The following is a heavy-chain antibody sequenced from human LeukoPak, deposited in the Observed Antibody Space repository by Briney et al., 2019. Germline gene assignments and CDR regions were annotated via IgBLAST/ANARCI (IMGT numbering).Heavy chain of an antibody. Sequence: GRSLRLSCAASGFTFSSYGMHWVRQAPGKGLEWVAVISYDGSNKYYADSVKGRFTISRDNSKNTLYLQMNSLKTEDTAVYYCTTESGSSWSNLDYWGQGTLVTVSS. CDR3: TTESGSSWSNLDY. J-gene: IGHJ4*02. V-gene: IGHV3-30*03. CDR1: GFTFSSYG. CDR2: ISYDGSNK. D-gene: IGHD6-13*01.